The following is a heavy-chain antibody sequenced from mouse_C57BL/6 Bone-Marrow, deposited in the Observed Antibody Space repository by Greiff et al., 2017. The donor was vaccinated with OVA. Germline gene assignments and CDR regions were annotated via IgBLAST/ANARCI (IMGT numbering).Heavy chain of an antibody. CDR2: IYPSDSET. Sequence: QVQLQQPGAELVRPGSSVKLSCKASGYTFTSYWMDWVKQRPGQGLEWIGNIYPSDSETHYNQKLKDKATLTVDKSSSTAYMQLSSLTSEDSAVYYCSIFILHDYDLYSFDYWGQGTTLTVSS. V-gene: IGHV1-61*01. D-gene: IGHD2-4*01. CDR3: SIFILHDYDLYSFDY. J-gene: IGHJ2*01. CDR1: GYTFTSYW.